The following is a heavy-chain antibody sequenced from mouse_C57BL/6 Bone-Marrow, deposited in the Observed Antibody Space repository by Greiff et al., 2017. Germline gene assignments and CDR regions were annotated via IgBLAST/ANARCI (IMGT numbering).Heavy chain of an antibody. D-gene: IGHD2-5*01. CDR3: ARRSIVTTRYYAMDY. CDR2: INPNNGGT. V-gene: IGHV1-18*01. CDR1: GYTFTDSN. J-gene: IGHJ4*01. Sequence: EVQLQQSGPELVKPGASVKIPCKASGYTFTDSNMDWVKQSHGKSLEWIGDINPNNGGTIYTQKFTGKAPLTVDKSSSTAYMELRSLTSEDTAVYYCARRSIVTTRYYAMDYWGQGTSVTVSS.